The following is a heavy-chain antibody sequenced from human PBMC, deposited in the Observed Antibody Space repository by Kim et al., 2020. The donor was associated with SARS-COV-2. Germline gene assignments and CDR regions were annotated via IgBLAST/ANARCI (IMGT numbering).Heavy chain of an antibody. CDR2: ISGSGGST. CDR1: GFTFSSYA. D-gene: IGHD1-26*01. CDR3: AKDHQPILVGATFCFDY. J-gene: IGHJ4*02. V-gene: IGHV3-23*01. Sequence: GGSLRLSCAASGFTFSSYAMSWVRQAPGKGLEWVSAISGSGGSTYYADSVKGRFTISRDNSKNTLYLQMNSLRAEDTAVYYCAKDHQPILVGATFCFDYWGQGTLVTVSS.